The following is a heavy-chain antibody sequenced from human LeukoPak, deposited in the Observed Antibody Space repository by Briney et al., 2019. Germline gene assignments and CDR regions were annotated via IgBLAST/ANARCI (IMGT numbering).Heavy chain of an antibody. Sequence: GGSLRLSCAASRFTFSSYEMNWIRQAPGRGLEWVSYISSSGSTIYYADSVKGRFTISRDNANNSLYLQMNSLRAEDTGVYYCVRSRDGYNRSPFDYWGQGTLVTVSS. CDR1: RFTFSSYE. D-gene: IGHD5-24*01. CDR3: VRSRDGYNRSPFDY. J-gene: IGHJ4*02. V-gene: IGHV3-48*03. CDR2: ISSSGSTI.